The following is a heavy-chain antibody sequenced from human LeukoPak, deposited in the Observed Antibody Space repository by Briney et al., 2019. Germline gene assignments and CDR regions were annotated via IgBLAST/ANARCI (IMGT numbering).Heavy chain of an antibody. CDR3: AELGITMIGGV. V-gene: IGHV3-23*01. J-gene: IGHJ6*04. CDR2: ISGSGGST. Sequence: QARGSLRLSCAASGFTFSSYGMSWVRQAPGKGLEWVSAISGSGGSTYYADSVKGRFTISRDNAKNSLYLQMNSLRAEDTAVYYCAELGITMIGGVWGKGTTVTISS. CDR1: GFTFSSYG. D-gene: IGHD3-10*02.